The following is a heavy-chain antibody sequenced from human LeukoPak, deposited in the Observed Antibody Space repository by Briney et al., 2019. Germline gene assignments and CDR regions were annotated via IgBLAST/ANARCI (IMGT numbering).Heavy chain of an antibody. CDR3: AKHESYYYYFYMDV. V-gene: IGHV3-23*01. Sequence: GGSLRLSCAASGFTLSSYAMSWVRQVPGKGLEWVSAMSGRGGSTYYADSVKGRITISRDNSKNTLYLQMNSLRAGDTAVYYCAKHESYYYYFYMDVWGKGTAVTVSS. CDR1: GFTLSSYA. CDR2: MSGRGGST. J-gene: IGHJ6*03.